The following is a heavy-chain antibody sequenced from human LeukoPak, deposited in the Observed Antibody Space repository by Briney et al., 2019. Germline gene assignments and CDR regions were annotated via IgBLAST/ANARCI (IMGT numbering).Heavy chain of an antibody. Sequence: ASVKVSCKASGYTFTSYYMHWVRQAPGQGLEWMGTINPSGGSTSYAQKFQGRVTMTRDTSISTAYMELSRLRSDDTAVYYCATGIGLGYYGSGSFSQYYYYMDVWGKGTTVTISS. J-gene: IGHJ6*03. CDR1: GYTFTSYY. CDR3: ATGIGLGYYGSGSFSQYYYYMDV. V-gene: IGHV1-46*01. D-gene: IGHD3-10*01. CDR2: INPSGGST.